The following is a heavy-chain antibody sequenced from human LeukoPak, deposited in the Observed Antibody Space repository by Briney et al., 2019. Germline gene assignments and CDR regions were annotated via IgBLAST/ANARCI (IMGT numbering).Heavy chain of an antibody. J-gene: IGHJ4*02. D-gene: IGHD1-26*01. CDR2: IYSGGST. CDR1: GFTVSSNY. CDR3: ATDPSGTYSYYLHY. V-gene: IGHV3-53*05. Sequence: PGGSLRLSCAASGFTVSSNYMSWVRQAPGKGLEWVSVIYSGGSTYYADSVKGRFTISRDNSKNTLYLQMNSLRTEDTAVYYCATDPSGTYSYYLHYWGQGTLVTVSS.